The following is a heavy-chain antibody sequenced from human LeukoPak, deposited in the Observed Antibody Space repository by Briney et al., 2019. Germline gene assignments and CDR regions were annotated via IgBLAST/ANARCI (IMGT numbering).Heavy chain of an antibody. CDR1: GFTFSSYW. CDR2: INTDGSRT. CDR3: ASSYSSSAYYYYYMDV. Sequence: GGSLRLSCAASGFTFSSYWMHWVRQAPGKGLVWVSLINTDGSRTNYGDSVKGRVTISRDNAKNTLYLQMNSLRAEDTAVYYCASSYSSSAYYYYYMDVWGKGTPVTVSS. J-gene: IGHJ6*03. D-gene: IGHD6-6*01. V-gene: IGHV3-74*01.